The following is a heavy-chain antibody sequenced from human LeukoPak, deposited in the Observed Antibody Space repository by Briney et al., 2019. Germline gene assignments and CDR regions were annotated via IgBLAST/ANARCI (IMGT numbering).Heavy chain of an antibody. Sequence: GGSLRLSCEDPGFSFSTFWMNWVRQAPGKGLEWVANIKQDGSEKYYVDSVKGRFTISRDNAKNSLYLQMNSLRAEDTAVYYCARLSGSYYAFDIWGQGTMVTVSS. CDR1: GFSFSTFW. D-gene: IGHD1-26*01. V-gene: IGHV3-7*01. CDR3: ARLSGSYYAFDI. CDR2: IKQDGSEK. J-gene: IGHJ3*02.